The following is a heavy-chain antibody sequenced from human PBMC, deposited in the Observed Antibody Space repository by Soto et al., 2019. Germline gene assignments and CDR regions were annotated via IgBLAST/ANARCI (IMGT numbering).Heavy chain of an antibody. J-gene: IGHJ6*02. CDR1: GGTFSSYA. Sequence: QVQLVQSGAEVKKPGSSVKVSCKASGGTFSSYAISWVRPAPGQGLEWMGGIIPIFGTANYAQKFQGRVTITADESTSTAYMELSSLRSEDTTVYYCASDPSVAGMWVGVGYYYGMDVWGQGTTVTISS. D-gene: IGHD6-13*01. CDR3: ASDPSVAGMWVGVGYYYGMDV. CDR2: IIPIFGTA. V-gene: IGHV1-69*01.